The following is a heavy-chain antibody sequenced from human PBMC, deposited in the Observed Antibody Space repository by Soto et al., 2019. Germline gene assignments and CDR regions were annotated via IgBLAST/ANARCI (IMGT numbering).Heavy chain of an antibody. D-gene: IGHD5-18*01. CDR3: ARQGYSYGYGLDY. J-gene: IGHJ4*02. Sequence: GESLKISCKGSGYSFTSYWIGWVRQMPGKGLEWMGVIYPGDSDTRYSPWFQVQVTISADKSISTAYLQWSSLKASDTAMYYCARQGYSYGYGLDYWGQGTLVTVSS. CDR2: IYPGDSDT. CDR1: GYSFTSYW. V-gene: IGHV5-51*01.